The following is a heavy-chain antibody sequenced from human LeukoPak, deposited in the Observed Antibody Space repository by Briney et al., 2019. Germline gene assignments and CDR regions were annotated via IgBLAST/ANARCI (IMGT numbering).Heavy chain of an antibody. CDR3: AREGVGSMIVVVITGPLSDYYGMDV. CDR1: GFTFSSYS. J-gene: IGHJ6*02. D-gene: IGHD3-22*01. V-gene: IGHV3-21*01. Sequence: GGSLRLSCAASGFTFSSYSMNWVRQAPGKGLEWVSSISSSSSYIYYADSVKGRFTISRDNAKNSLYLQMNSLGAEDTAVYYCAREGVGSMIVVVITGPLSDYYGMDVWGQGTTVTVSS. CDR2: ISSSSSYI.